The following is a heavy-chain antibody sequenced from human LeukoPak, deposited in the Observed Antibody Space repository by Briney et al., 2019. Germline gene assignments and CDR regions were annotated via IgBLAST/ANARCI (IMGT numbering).Heavy chain of an antibody. CDR1: GSTFTSSA. CDR2: IVVGSGNT. CDR3: AADREEWLLSN. D-gene: IGHD3-3*01. J-gene: IGHJ4*02. V-gene: IGHV1-58*01. Sequence: SVKVSCKASGSTFTSSAVQWVRQARGQRLEWIGWIVVGSGNTNYTQKFQERVTITRDMSTSTAYMELSSLRSEDTAVYYCAADREEWLLSNWGQGTLVTVSS.